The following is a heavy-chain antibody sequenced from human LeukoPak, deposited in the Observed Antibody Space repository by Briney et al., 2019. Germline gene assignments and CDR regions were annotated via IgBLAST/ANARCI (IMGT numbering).Heavy chain of an antibody. CDR2: MNSDGSII. D-gene: IGHD1-14*01. CDR3: ARAGNYRFDY. J-gene: IGHJ4*02. V-gene: IGHV3-74*01. CDR1: GFTFSSYW. Sequence: AGGTLRLSCAASGFTFSSYWMHWVRQAPGKGLVWVSRMNSDGSIINYADSVKGRFTISRDNAKNTLYLQMNSLRDEDTAVYYRARAGNYRFDYWGQGTLVTVSS.